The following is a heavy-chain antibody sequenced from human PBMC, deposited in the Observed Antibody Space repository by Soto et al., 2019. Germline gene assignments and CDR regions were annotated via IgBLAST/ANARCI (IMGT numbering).Heavy chain of an antibody. CDR2: IYYSGST. V-gene: IGHV4-38-2*01. J-gene: IGHJ3*02. CDR3: PRLLRVRAFDT. Sequence: SETLSLTCAASGYSISSGYYWGWLRQPPGKGLEWIGSIYYSGSTYYNPSLKSRVTISVDTSKNQFSLKLSSVTAADTAVYYCPRLLRVRAFDTWAQGTMVTVSS. CDR1: GYSISSGYY. D-gene: IGHD4-17*01.